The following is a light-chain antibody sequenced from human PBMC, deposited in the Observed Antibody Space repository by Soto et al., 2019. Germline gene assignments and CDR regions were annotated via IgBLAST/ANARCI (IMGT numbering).Light chain of an antibody. CDR1: QSVSSSY. Sequence: EFVLTQSPGTLSLSPGERATLSCRASQSVSSSYLAWYQQKPGQAPRLLIYGASSRATGIPDRFSGSGSGTDFTLTISRLEPEDFAVYYCQQYGSSPRFTFGPGT. J-gene: IGKJ3*01. CDR3: QQYGSSPRFT. V-gene: IGKV3-20*01. CDR2: GAS.